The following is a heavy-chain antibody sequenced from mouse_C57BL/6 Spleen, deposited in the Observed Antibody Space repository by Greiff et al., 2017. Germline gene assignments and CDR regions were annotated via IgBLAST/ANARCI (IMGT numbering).Heavy chain of an antibody. CDR1: GYTFTSYW. Sequence: QVQLQQPGAELVKPGASVKMSCKASGYTFTSYWITWVKQRPGQGLEWIGDIYPGSGSTNYNEKFKSKATLTVDTSSSTAYMQRSSLTSEDSAVYYCAIWGTTVVEGYYFDYWGQGTTLTVSS. CDR3: AIWGTTVVEGYYFDY. J-gene: IGHJ2*01. V-gene: IGHV1-55*01. D-gene: IGHD1-1*01. CDR2: IYPGSGST.